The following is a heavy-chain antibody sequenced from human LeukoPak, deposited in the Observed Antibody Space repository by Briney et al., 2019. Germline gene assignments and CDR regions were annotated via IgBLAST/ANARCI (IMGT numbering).Heavy chain of an antibody. V-gene: IGHV1-8*01. CDR2: MNPNSGNT. D-gene: IGHD3-10*01. Sequence: ASVKVSCKASGYTFTSYDINWVRQATGQGLEWMGWMNPNSGNTGYAQKFQGRVTMTRNTSISTAYMELSSLRSEDTAVYYCARGRYYYGSGSYYKRPEYNWFDPWGQGTLVTVSS. J-gene: IGHJ5*02. CDR1: GYTFTSYD. CDR3: ARGRYYYGSGSYYKRPEYNWFDP.